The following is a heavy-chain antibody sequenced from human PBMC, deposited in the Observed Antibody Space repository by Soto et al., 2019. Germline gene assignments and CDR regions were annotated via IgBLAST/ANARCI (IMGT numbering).Heavy chain of an antibody. J-gene: IGHJ5*02. CDR2: INPNSGGT. CDR3: ARARYCSGGSCSNWFDP. CDR1: GYTFTGYY. D-gene: IGHD2-15*01. Sequence: ASVKVSCKASGYTFTGYYMHWVRQAPGQGLEWMGWINPNSGGTNYAQKFQGRVTMTRDTSISTAYMELSRLRSDDTAVYYCARARYCSGGSCSNWFDPWGQGTLVTVSS. V-gene: IGHV1-2*02.